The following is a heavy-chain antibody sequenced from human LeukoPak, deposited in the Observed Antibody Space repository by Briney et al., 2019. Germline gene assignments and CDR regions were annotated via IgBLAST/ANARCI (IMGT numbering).Heavy chain of an antibody. CDR2: ISGSGGST. CDR3: ARGSPLRSTDY. Sequence: GGSLRLSCAASGFTFSSYGLNWVRQAPGKGLEWVSVISGSGGSTYYADSVKGRFTISRDNSKNTLYLQMNSLRAEDTAVYYCARGSPLRSTDYWGQGTLVTVSS. D-gene: IGHD3-3*01. CDR1: GFTFSSYG. V-gene: IGHV3-23*01. J-gene: IGHJ4*02.